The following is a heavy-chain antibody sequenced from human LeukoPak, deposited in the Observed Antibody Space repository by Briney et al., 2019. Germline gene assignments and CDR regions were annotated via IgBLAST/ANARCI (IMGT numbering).Heavy chain of an antibody. D-gene: IGHD3-3*01. CDR3: AREALWLLYRSWRGYMDV. CDR1: GGTFSSYA. J-gene: IGHJ6*03. CDR2: IIPILGIA. Sequence: ASVKVSCKASGGTFSSYAISWVRQAPGQGLEWMGRIIPILGIANYAQKFQGRVTITADKSTSTAYMELSSLRSEDTAVYYCAREALWLLYRSWRGYMDVWGKGTTVTVSS. V-gene: IGHV1-69*04.